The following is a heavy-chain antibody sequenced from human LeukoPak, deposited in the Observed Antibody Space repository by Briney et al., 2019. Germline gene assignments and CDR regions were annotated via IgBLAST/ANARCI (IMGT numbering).Heavy chain of an antibody. CDR1: GYTFTGYY. D-gene: IGHD4-17*01. V-gene: IGHV1-2*02. CDR3: ARKMGLAVTTGGWFDP. Sequence: ASVKVSCKASGYTFTGYYMHWVRQAPGQGLEWMGWINPNSGGTNYAQKFQGRVTMTRDTSISTAYMELSRLRSDDTAVYYCARKMGLAVTTGGWFDPWGQGTLVTVSS. CDR2: INPNSGGT. J-gene: IGHJ5*02.